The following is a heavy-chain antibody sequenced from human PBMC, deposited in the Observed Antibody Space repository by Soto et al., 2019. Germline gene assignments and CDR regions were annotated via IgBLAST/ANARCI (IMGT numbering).Heavy chain of an antibody. V-gene: IGHV3-23*01. CDR3: AKGGGRVRYYFDY. CDR2: ISGSGGST. J-gene: IGHJ4*02. D-gene: IGHD3-10*01. CDR1: GFTFSSYA. Sequence: EVQLLESGGGLVQPGGSLRLSCAASGFTFSSYAMSWVRQAPGKGLEWVSAISGSGGSTYYADSVKGRFTISRDNSKNTRYLQMNSLRAEDTAVYYCAKGGGRVRYYFDYWGQGTLVTVSS.